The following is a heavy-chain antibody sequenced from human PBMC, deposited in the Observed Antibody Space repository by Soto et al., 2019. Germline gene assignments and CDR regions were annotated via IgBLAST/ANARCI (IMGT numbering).Heavy chain of an antibody. V-gene: IGHV3-48*03. CDR3: ARGGRWLRGYYFDY. CDR2: ISSSGSTI. J-gene: IGHJ4*02. Sequence: GGSLRLSCAASGFTFSSYEMNWVRQAPGKGLEWVSYISSSGSTIYYADSVKGRFTISRDNAKNSLDLQMNSLRAEDTAVYYCARGGRWLRGYYFDYWGQGTLVTVSS. D-gene: IGHD5-12*01. CDR1: GFTFSSYE.